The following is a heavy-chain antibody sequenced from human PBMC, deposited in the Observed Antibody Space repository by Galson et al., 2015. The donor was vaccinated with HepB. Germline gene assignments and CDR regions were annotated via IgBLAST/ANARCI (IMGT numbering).Heavy chain of an antibody. J-gene: IGHJ3*02. D-gene: IGHD5-18*01. Sequence: SLRLSCAASGFAFSSYGMHWVRQAPGKGLEWVTFISYDGSNQYYADSMKGRFTISRDNSKNTLYLQMNSLRAEDTAVYYCAKLLTVDTIMVRDAFGIWGQGTMVTVSS. CDR3: AKLLTVDTIMVRDAFGI. CDR2: ISYDGSNQ. V-gene: IGHV3-30*18. CDR1: GFAFSSYG.